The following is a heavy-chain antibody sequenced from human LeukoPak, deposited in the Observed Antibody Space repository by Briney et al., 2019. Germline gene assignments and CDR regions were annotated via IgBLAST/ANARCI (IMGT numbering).Heavy chain of an antibody. V-gene: IGHV4-59*08. CDR2: IYYSGST. J-gene: IGHJ4*02. Sequence: SETLSLTCTVSGGSIRSYYRSWIRQPPGKGLEWIGYIYYSGSTNYNPSLKSRVTISVDTSKNQFSLKLSSVTAADTAVYYCARRAPYSYEWSTLDYWGQGTLVTVSS. CDR1: GGSIRSYY. CDR3: ARRAPYSYEWSTLDY. D-gene: IGHD5-18*01.